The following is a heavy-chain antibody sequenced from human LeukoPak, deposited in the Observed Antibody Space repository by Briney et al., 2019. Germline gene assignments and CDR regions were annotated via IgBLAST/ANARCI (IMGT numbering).Heavy chain of an antibody. CDR2: INPNSGGT. V-gene: IGHV1-2*02. CDR3: ARDSRLNREGTDY. D-gene: IGHD1-1*01. CDR1: GYTFTGYY. J-gene: IGHJ4*02. Sequence: ASVKVSRKASGYTFTGYYMHWVRQAPGQGLEWMGWINPNSGGTNYAQKFQGRVTMTRDTSISTAYMELSRLRSDDTAVYYCARDSRLNREGTDYWGQGTLVTVSS.